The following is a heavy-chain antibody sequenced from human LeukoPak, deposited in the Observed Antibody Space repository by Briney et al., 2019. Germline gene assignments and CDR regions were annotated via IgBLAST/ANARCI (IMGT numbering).Heavy chain of an antibody. CDR1: GFTFSSYS. D-gene: IGHD3-10*01. J-gene: IGHJ4*02. CDR3: ARAALVRGVDYFDN. V-gene: IGHV3-23*01. CDR2: ISGGGGTT. Sequence: GGSLRLSCAASGFTFSSYSMTWVRQAPGKGLEWVSVISGGGGTTYYADSVRGRFTISRDNSKNTLYLQINSLRAEDTAVYYCARAALVRGVDYFDNWGQGTLVTVSS.